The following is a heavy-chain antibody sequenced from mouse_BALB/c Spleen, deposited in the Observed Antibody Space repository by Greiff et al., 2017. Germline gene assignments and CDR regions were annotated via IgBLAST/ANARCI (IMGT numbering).Heavy chain of an antibody. J-gene: IGHJ4*01. CDR2: ISYSGST. CDR3: ARCYYDYHYAMDY. D-gene: IGHD2-4*01. V-gene: IGHV3-8*02. CDR1: GDSITSGY. Sequence: EVQLVESGPSLVKPSQTLSLTCSVTGDSITSGYWNWIRKFPGNKLEYMGYISYSGSTYYNPSLKSRISITRDTSKNQYYLQLNSVTTEDTATYYCARCYYDYHYAMDYWGQGTSVTVSS.